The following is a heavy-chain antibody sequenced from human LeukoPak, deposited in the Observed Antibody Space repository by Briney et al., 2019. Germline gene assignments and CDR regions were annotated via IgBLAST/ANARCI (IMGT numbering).Heavy chain of an antibody. Sequence: PSETLSLTCAVYGGSFSGYYWSWIRQPPGKGLEWIGEINHSGSTNYNPSLKSRVTISVDTSKNQFSLKLSSVTAADTAVYYCARHSYHRKYYYDSRGTVDYWGQGTLVTVSS. D-gene: IGHD3-22*01. J-gene: IGHJ4*02. V-gene: IGHV4-34*01. CDR3: ARHSYHRKYYYDSRGTVDY. CDR2: INHSGST. CDR1: GGSFSGYY.